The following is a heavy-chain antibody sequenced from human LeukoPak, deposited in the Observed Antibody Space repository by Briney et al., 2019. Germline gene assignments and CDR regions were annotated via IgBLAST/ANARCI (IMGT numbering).Heavy chain of an antibody. CDR2: ISSSSSYI. CDR1: GFTFSSYS. Sequence: GGSLRLSCAASGFTFSSYSMNWVRQAPGKGLEWVSSISSSSSYIYYADSVKGRFTISGDNAKNSLYLQMNSLRAEDTAVYYCARDYSYGLERYFDYWGQGTLVTVSS. D-gene: IGHD5-18*01. V-gene: IGHV3-21*01. J-gene: IGHJ4*02. CDR3: ARDYSYGLERYFDY.